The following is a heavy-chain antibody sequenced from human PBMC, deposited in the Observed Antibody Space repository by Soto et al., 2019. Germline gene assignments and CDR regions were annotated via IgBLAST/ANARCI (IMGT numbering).Heavy chain of an antibody. V-gene: IGHV1-69*06. D-gene: IGHD3-10*01. CDR3: ARGVYGSGNYYTGPTAADI. CDR2: TIPVFNTA. J-gene: IGHJ3*02. CDR1: GGTLSDHG. Sequence: QVQLEQSGAEVKKPGSSVNVSCKASGGTLSDHGVAWLRQAPGQGLEWMGGTIPVFNTAKYAQKFQGRVTVTAHKITNIAYMELSSLRSEDTAFYFCARGVYGSGNYYTGPTAADIWVQGKMVIVPS.